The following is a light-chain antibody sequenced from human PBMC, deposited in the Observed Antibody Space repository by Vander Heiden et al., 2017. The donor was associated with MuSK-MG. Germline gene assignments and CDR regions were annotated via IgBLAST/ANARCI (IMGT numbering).Light chain of an antibody. J-gene: IGKJ3*01. Sequence: DIVMTQSPDSLSVSLGGRATINCKASQSLFHSDNSKDFLAWYHQKPGQPPKLLMSWASTRESRVPDRFSGSGSGTDFTLTISSLQAEDVAVYYCQQYPSAPLTFGHGTRVEIK. CDR1: QSLFHSDNSKDF. V-gene: IGKV4-1*01. CDR3: QQYPSAPLT. CDR2: WAS.